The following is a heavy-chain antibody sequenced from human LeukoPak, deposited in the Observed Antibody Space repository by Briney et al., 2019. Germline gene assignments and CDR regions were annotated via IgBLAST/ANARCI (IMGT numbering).Heavy chain of an antibody. J-gene: IGHJ6*03. CDR2: INHSVGT. Sequence: SETLSLTCAVYSGSFSGYYWSWIRQPPGKGLEWIGEINHSVGTNYNPSLKSRVTMSLDTSKNQFSLKLSSVTAADTAVYYCARTTEGGYTYGYFYYYYMDVWGKGTTVTISS. V-gene: IGHV4-34*01. CDR1: SGSFSGYY. D-gene: IGHD5-18*01. CDR3: ARTTEGGYTYGYFYYYYMDV.